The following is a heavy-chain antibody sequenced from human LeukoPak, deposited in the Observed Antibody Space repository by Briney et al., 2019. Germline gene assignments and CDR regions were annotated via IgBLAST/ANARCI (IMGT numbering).Heavy chain of an antibody. CDR2: INPSGGST. V-gene: IGHV1-46*01. Sequence: EASVKVSCKASGYTFTSYYMHWVRQAPGQGLEWMGIINPSGGSTSYAQKFQGRVTMTRDTSTSTVYMELSSLRSEDTAVYYCARHGIYDSSGYYYFDYWGQGTLVTVSS. CDR3: ARHGIYDSSGYYYFDY. J-gene: IGHJ4*02. CDR1: GYTFTSYY. D-gene: IGHD3-22*01.